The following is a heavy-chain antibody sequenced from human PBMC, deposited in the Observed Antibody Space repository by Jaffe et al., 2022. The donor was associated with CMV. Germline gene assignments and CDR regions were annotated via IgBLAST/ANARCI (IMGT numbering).Heavy chain of an antibody. D-gene: IGHD3-16*01. Sequence: QLQLQESGPGLVKPSETLSLTCTVSGGSISSSSYYWGWIRQPPGKGLEWIGSIYYSGSTYYNPSLKSRVTISVDTSKNQFSLKLSSVTAADTAVYYCARHGLGIYTGFDYWGQGTLVTVSS. V-gene: IGHV4-39*01. CDR3: ARHGLGIYTGFDY. CDR2: IYYSGST. CDR1: GGSISSSSYY. J-gene: IGHJ4*02.